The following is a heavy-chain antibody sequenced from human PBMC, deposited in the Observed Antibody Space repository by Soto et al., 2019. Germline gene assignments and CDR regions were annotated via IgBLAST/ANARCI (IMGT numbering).Heavy chain of an antibody. V-gene: IGHV4-59*08. CDR3: ARQMVFPYYFDY. D-gene: IGHD3-10*01. Sequence: SETLSLTCTVSGGSISSYYWSWIRQPPGKGLEWIGYIYYSGGTNYNPSLKSRVTISVDTSKNQFSLKLSSVTAADTAVYYCARQMVFPYYFDYWGQGTLVTVSS. J-gene: IGHJ4*02. CDR2: IYYSGGT. CDR1: GGSISSYY.